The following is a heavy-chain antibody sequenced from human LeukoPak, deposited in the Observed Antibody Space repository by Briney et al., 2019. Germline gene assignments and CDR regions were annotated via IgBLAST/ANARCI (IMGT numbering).Heavy chain of an antibody. J-gene: IGHJ5*02. V-gene: IGHV1-2*06. CDR3: AVETRYCSGGSCLVRWFDP. Sequence: ASVTVSCKASGYTFTGYYMHWVRQAPGQGREWMGRINPNSGGTNYAKKFQGRVTMTRDTSISTAYRELSRLRSDDTAVYYCAVETRYCSGGSCLVRWFDPWGQGTLVTVSS. D-gene: IGHD2-15*01. CDR1: GYTFTGYY. CDR2: INPNSGGT.